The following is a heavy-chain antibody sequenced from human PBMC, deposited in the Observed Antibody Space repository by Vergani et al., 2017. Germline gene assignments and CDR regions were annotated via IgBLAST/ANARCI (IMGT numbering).Heavy chain of an antibody. CDR3: ARDPRNYYDSSGYRGFFDY. J-gene: IGHJ4*02. CDR1: GFTFSSYG. CDR2: IWYDGSNK. D-gene: IGHD3-22*01. V-gene: IGHV3-33*01. Sequence: QVQLVESGGGVVQPGRSRRLSCAASGFTFSSYGMHWVRQAPGKGLEWVAVIWYDGSNKYYADSVKGRFTISRDNSKNTLYLQMNSLRAEDTAVYYCARDPRNYYDSSGYRGFFDYWGQGTLVTVSS.